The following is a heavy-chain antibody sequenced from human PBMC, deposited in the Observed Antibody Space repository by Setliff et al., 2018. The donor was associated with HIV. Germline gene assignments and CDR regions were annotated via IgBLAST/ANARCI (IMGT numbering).Heavy chain of an antibody. J-gene: IGHJ5*02. V-gene: IGHV4-34*01. CDR3: VRGGASSSWYWGRWFYP. Sequence: SETLSLTCAVYGESLSGCYWSWIRQPPGKGLEWIGEVTHTRATNYNPSLQSRVTVTVDTSKNQFSLKLSAVTAADTAVYYCVRGGASSSWYWGRWFYPWGQGTLVTVSS. CDR2: VTHTRAT. CDR1: GESLSGCY. D-gene: IGHD6-13*01.